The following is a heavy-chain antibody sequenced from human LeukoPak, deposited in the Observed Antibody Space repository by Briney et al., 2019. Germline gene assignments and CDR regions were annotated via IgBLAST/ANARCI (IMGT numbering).Heavy chain of an antibody. D-gene: IGHD4-23*01. Sequence: PGGSLRLSCAASGFTFSSYSMNWVRQAPGKGLEWVSSISSSSSYIYYADSVKGRFTISRDNAKNSLYLQMNSLRAEDTAVYYCAKGRPYGGVRRPNWFDPWGQGTLVTVSS. J-gene: IGHJ5*02. CDR3: AKGRPYGGVRRPNWFDP. CDR2: ISSSSSYI. CDR1: GFTFSSYS. V-gene: IGHV3-21*04.